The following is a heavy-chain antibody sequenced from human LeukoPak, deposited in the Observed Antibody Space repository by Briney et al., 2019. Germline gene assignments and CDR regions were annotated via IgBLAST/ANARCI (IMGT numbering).Heavy chain of an antibody. CDR2: ISSSGSTI. V-gene: IGHV3-11*04. Sequence: GGSLRLSCAASGFTFSDYYMSWIRQAPGKGLEWVSYISSSGSTIYYADSVKGRFTISRDNAKNSLYLQRNSLRAEDTAVYYCARDGSRSGWYPGYFDYWGQGTLVTVSS. CDR1: GFTFSDYY. J-gene: IGHJ4*02. D-gene: IGHD6-19*01. CDR3: ARDGSRSGWYPGYFDY.